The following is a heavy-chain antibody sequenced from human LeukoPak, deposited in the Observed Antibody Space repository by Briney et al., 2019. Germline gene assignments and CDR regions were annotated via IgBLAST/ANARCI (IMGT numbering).Heavy chain of an antibody. D-gene: IGHD3-22*01. CDR2: ISASGGSA. CDR1: GFTFSNSD. J-gene: IGHJ3*01. CDR3: AKAGSYSDISVYPLASFDF. V-gene: IGHV3-23*01. Sequence: GGSLRLSCAASGFTFSNSDMNGVRQAPGRGLEGGSFISASGGSAQCADSVGGRFTTSRDKSKNTLYLQMNSLRAEDTAVYYCAKAGSYSDISVYPLASFDFWGQGTMVTVSS.